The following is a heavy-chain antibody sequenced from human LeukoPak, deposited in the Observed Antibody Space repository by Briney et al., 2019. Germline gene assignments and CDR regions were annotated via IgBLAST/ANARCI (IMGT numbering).Heavy chain of an antibody. D-gene: IGHD4-17*01. Sequence: KPSETLSLTCAVSADSFSSHYWTWIRQPPGKGLEWIGYISYIGSTNYNPSLKSRDTISIDTSKNQFSLKLTSVTAADTAVYYCTRDLVTVTKGFDIWGQGTMVSVSS. J-gene: IGHJ3*02. V-gene: IGHV4-59*11. CDR2: ISYIGST. CDR3: TRDLVTVTKGFDI. CDR1: ADSFSSHY.